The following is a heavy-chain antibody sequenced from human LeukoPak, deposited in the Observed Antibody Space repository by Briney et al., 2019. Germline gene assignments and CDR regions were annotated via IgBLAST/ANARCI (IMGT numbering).Heavy chain of an antibody. J-gene: IGHJ3*01. D-gene: IGHD6-13*01. CDR2: MSGDGTQT. CDR1: GLSFIFSCSTSS. CDR3: ARDVAYSAVDL. V-gene: IGHV3-7*01. Sequence: GGSLRLSCSASGLSFIFSCSTSSMCWVRQAPGKGLEWLAIMSGDGTQTRYADSVRGRFTISRDNADNSLYLQMNSLRVEDTAIYYCARDVAYSAVDLWGQGTTVTVSS.